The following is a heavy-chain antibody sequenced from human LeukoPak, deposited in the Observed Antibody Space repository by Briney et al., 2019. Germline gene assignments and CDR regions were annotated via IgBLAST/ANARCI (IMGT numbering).Heavy chain of an antibody. J-gene: IGHJ3*02. CDR2: IYNSGSS. Sequence: PSETLSLTCTVSGGSISNYYWNWIRQPPGKGLEWIGYIYNSGSSIYNPSLKSRVTISVDTSRNQFSLKVSSVTAADTAVYYCARGRRYTGRHDGSDIWGQGTMVTVSS. D-gene: IGHD1-26*01. V-gene: IGHV4-59*01. CDR1: GGSISNYY. CDR3: ARGRRYTGRHDGSDI.